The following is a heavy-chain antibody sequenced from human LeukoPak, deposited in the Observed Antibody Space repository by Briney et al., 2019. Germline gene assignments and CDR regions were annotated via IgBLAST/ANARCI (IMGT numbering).Heavy chain of an antibody. CDR2: ISYDGGNK. D-gene: IGHD3-10*01. Sequence: GGSLRLSCAASGFTFSSYGMHWVRQAPGKGLEWVAVISYDGGNKYYADSVKGRFTISRDNSKNTLYLQMSSLRAEDTAVYNCAKVNSDYGSGSFLNWFDPWGQGTLVTVSS. CDR3: AKVNSDYGSGSFLNWFDP. J-gene: IGHJ5*02. CDR1: GFTFSSYG. V-gene: IGHV3-30*18.